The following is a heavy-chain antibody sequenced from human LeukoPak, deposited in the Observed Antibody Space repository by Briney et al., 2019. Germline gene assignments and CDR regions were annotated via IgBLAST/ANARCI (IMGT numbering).Heavy chain of an antibody. J-gene: IGHJ3*02. CDR2: INHSGST. Sequence: SETLSLTCAVYGGSFSGYYWSWIRQPPGKGLEWIGEINHSGSTNYNPFLKSRVTISVDTSKNQFSLKLSSVTAADTAVYYCARGLRDAFDIWGQGTMVTVSS. CDR1: GGSFSGYY. V-gene: IGHV4-34*01. CDR3: ARGLRDAFDI.